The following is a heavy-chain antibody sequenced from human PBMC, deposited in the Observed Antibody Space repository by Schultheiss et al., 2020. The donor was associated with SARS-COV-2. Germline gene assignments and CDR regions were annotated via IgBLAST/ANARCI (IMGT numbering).Heavy chain of an antibody. CDR3: ARATRVESLFSVRGGSFDF. J-gene: IGHJ4*02. D-gene: IGHD5-24*01. CDR1: GSSITGFF. Sequence: SETLSLTCCVSGSSITGFFWTWIRQPPGKGLDPIGNIYFTGITKYNPSLKSRVTISIDTSKNQFSLKLGSVTAADTAVYFCARATRVESLFSVRGGSFDFWGRGALVTVSS. V-gene: IGHV4-59*01. CDR2: IYFTGIT.